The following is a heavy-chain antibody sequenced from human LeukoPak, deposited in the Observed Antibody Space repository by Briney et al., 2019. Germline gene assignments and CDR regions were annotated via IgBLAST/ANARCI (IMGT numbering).Heavy chain of an antibody. Sequence: GESLRLSCAASGFTFRSYGMSWVRQAPGKGLEWVSGISGSGGSTYYADSVKGRFNISRDNSKNTLYLQMNSLRAEDTAVYYCAKTSNVVMTYYYYYMDVWGKGTTVTISS. CDR2: ISGSGGST. CDR1: GFTFRSYG. J-gene: IGHJ6*03. D-gene: IGHD2-8*01. V-gene: IGHV3-23*01. CDR3: AKTSNVVMTYYYYYMDV.